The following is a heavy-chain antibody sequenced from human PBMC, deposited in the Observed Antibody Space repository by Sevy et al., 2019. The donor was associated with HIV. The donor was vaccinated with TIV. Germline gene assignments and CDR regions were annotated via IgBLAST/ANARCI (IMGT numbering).Heavy chain of an antibody. J-gene: IGHJ4*02. V-gene: IGHV3-53*01. CDR1: GFTVSSNY. CDR2: IYSGGST. Sequence: GGSPRLSCAASGFTVSSNYMSWVRQAPGKGLEWVSVIYSGGSTYYADPVKGRFTISRDNSKNTLYLQMNSLRAEDTAVYYCARGIPGRHPGLGYWGQGTLVTVSS. CDR3: ARGIPGRHPGLGY. D-gene: IGHD7-27*01.